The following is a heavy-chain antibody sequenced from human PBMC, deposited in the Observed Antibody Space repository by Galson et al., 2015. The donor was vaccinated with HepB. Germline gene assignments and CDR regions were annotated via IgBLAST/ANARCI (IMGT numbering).Heavy chain of an antibody. CDR1: GFTFSSYG. J-gene: IGHJ6*02. CDR2: ISYDANNK. Sequence: SLRLSCAASGFTFSSYGMHWVRQAPGKGLEWVAAISYDANNKYYADSVKGQFTISRDNSKNTLYLQMNSLRAEDTAVYYCARDRTTVTTLGIYYYYYGMDVWGQGTTVTVSS. D-gene: IGHD4-17*01. V-gene: IGHV3-30*03. CDR3: ARDRTTVTTLGIYYYYYGMDV.